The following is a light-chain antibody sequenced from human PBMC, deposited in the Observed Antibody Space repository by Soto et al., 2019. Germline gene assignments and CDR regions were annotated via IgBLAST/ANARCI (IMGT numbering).Light chain of an antibody. CDR1: QGISSR. J-gene: IGKJ4*01. CDR3: QQADSFPLT. V-gene: IGKV1-12*01. CDR2: AAS. Sequence: DIQMTQSPSSVSASVGDRVTITCRASQGISSRLAWYQQNPGKAPSLLIYAASRLQSGVPSRFSGTGSGTDFTLTISSLQPEDFAIYYCQQADSFPLTFGGGTKVEVK.